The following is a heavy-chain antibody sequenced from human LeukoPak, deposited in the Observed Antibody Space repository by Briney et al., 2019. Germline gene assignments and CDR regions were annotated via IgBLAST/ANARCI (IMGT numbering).Heavy chain of an antibody. CDR2: IYPGDSDT. CDR1: GYSFTNYW. CDR3: ARHDSRNWSLGLYYYALDV. D-gene: IGHD6-13*01. V-gene: IGHV5-51*01. Sequence: PGESLRISCQTSGYSFTNYWIGWVRQMPGKGLEWMGVIYPGDSDTRYSPSFQGQVTISADNSISTAYLQWSSLKASDSAMYYCARHDSRNWSLGLYYYALDVWGQGTTVTVSS. J-gene: IGHJ6*02.